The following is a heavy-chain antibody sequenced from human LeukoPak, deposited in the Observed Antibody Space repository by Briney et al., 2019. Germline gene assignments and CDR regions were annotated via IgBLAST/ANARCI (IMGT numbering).Heavy chain of an antibody. CDR3: AREVGDIVVVPAAMNY. CDR2: IIPILGIA. J-gene: IGHJ4*02. D-gene: IGHD2-2*01. Sequence: ASVKVSCKASGGTFSSYAISWVRQAPGQGLEWMGWIIPILGIANYAQKFQGRVTITADKSTSTAYMELSSLRSEDTAVYYCAREVGDIVVVPAAMNYWGQGTLVTVSS. V-gene: IGHV1-69*04. CDR1: GGTFSSYA.